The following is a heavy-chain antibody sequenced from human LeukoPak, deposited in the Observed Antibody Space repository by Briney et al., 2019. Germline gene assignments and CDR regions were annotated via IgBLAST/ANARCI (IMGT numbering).Heavy chain of an antibody. CDR2: ISSSGSTI. CDR1: GFTLSDYY. CDR3: ARVLTYSSGWYTHDY. Sequence: PGGSLRLSCAASGFTLSDYYMSWIRQAPGKGLEWVSYISSSGSTIYYADSVKGRFTISRDNAKNSLYLQMNSLRAEDTAVYYCARVLTYSSGWYTHDYWGQGTLVTVSS. V-gene: IGHV3-11*01. J-gene: IGHJ4*02. D-gene: IGHD6-19*01.